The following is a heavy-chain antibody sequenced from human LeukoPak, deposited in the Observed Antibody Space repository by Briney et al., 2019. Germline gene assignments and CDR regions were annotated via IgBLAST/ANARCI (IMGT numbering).Heavy chain of an antibody. V-gene: IGHV1-8*02. CDR2: MNPNSGNT. D-gene: IGHD2-2*01. J-gene: IGHJ4*02. CDR3: ARKGGQLRRSYFDY. CDR1: GYTFTSYD. Sequence: ASVKVSCKASGYTFTSYDISWVRQATGQGLEWMGWMNPNSGNTGYAQKFQGRVTMTRNTSISTAYMELSSLRSEDTAVYYCARKGGQLRRSYFDYYGQGTLVTVSS.